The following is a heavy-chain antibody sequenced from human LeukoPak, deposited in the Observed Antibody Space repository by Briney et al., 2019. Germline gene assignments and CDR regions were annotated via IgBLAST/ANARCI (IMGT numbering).Heavy chain of an antibody. CDR3: ASVGGSGNYYSKLFDP. Sequence: KASETLSLTCTVSGGSISSCYWSGIRQPAGKGLEWIGRIYTSGSTNYNPSLKSRVSMSVDTSRNKFSLRLSSVTAADTAVYYCASVGGSGNYYSKLFDPWGQGTLVTVSS. D-gene: IGHD3-10*01. V-gene: IGHV4-4*07. CDR1: GGSISSCY. J-gene: IGHJ5*02. CDR2: IYTSGST.